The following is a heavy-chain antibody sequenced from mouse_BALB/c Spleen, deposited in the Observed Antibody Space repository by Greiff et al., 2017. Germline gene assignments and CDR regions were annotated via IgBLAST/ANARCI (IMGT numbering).Heavy chain of an antibody. V-gene: IGHV1-80*01. CDR2: IYPGDGDT. CDR1: GYAFSSYW. CDR3: AREEESYYFDY. Sequence: VKLMESGAELVRPGSSVKISCKASGYAFSSYWMNWVKQRPGQGLEWIGQIYPGDGDTNYNGKFKGKATLTADKSSSTAYMQLSSLTSEDSAVYFCAREEESYYFDYWGQGTTLTVSS. J-gene: IGHJ2*01.